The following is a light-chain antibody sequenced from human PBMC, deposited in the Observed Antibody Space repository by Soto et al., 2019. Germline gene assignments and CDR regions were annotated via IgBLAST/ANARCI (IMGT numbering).Light chain of an antibody. V-gene: IGKV3-11*01. CDR1: QGLGTN. CDR3: XXRSNWPIT. Sequence: EVVMTQSPATLSVSPGERATLPCRASQGLGTNLAWYQQKPGQAPRLLIYDVSTRATGIPARFSGSGSRTDFILTISSLEPEDFAVYYXXXRSNWPITFGQGTRLEIK. CDR2: DVS. J-gene: IGKJ5*01.